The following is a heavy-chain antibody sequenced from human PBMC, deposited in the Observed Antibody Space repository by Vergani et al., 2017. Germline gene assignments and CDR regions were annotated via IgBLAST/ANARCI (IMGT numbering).Heavy chain of an antibody. CDR3: SKEGKQTDEQWPLIGDGMDV. CDR2: IKQDGSEK. J-gene: IGHJ6*02. D-gene: IGHD6-19*01. Sequence: EVQLVESGGGLVQPGGSLRLSCAASGFTFSSYWMSWVRQAPGKGLEWVANIKQDGSEKYYVDSVKGRFSISRDNAKNSLYLQMNSLRAEDTALYYCSKEGKQTDEQWPLIGDGMDVWGQGTTVTVSS. V-gene: IGHV3-7*03. CDR1: GFTFSSYW.